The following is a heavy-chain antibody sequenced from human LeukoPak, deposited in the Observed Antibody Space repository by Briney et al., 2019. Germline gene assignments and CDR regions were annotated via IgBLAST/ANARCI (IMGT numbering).Heavy chain of an antibody. Sequence: ASVKVSCKASGFTFSKYYLHWVRQAPGQGLEWLGWINLNSGATKYAQNFQGRVTMTRDTSTSTAYMELSSLRSEDTAVYFCARGNYYDSSGHYHAVGMDVWGQGTTVTVSS. V-gene: IGHV1-2*02. J-gene: IGHJ6*02. CDR1: GFTFSKYY. CDR2: INLNSGAT. CDR3: ARGNYYDSSGHYHAVGMDV. D-gene: IGHD3-22*01.